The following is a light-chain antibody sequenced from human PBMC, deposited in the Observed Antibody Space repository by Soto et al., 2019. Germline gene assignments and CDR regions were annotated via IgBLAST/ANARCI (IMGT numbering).Light chain of an antibody. J-gene: IGKJ1*01. V-gene: IGKV2-24*01. CDR1: QSLEDSDGNSY. Sequence: IVMTQTPLSSAVTLGQPASISCRSSQSLEDSDGNSYLSWLHQRPGQPPRLLIYKISNRLSGVPDRFSGSGAGTVFTLRISRVKADDVGLYYCMQATQFPWTFGQGTKVDIK. CDR3: MQATQFPWT. CDR2: KIS.